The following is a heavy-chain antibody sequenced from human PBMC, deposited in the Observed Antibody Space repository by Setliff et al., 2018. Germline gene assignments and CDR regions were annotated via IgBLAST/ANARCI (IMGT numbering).Heavy chain of an antibody. CDR2: VYYTGAT. D-gene: IGHD3-16*01. J-gene: IGHJ5*01. CDR1: GGSISSHY. Sequence: SETLSLTCSVSGGSISSHYWCWIRQPPGKGLEWIGCVYYTGATNYSPSLKTRVTISVDTSKSQFSLKLSSVTAADTAVYYCARAGGGSYYPSGSSWFDSWGRGTLGTSPQ. CDR3: ARAGGGSYYPSGSSWFDS. V-gene: IGHV4-59*11.